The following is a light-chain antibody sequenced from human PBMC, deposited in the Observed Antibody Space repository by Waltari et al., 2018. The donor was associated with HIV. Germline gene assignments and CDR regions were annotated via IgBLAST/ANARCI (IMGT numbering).Light chain of an antibody. V-gene: IGLV1-44*01. CDR3: AAWDDSLNGRV. Sequence: QSVLTQPPSASGTPGPRVTIACSGSSSNIGSNNVNWYQQLPGTAPKLLIYSNNQRPSGVPDRFSGSKSGTSASLAISGLQSEDEADYYCAAWDDSLNGRVFGGGTKLTVL. J-gene: IGLJ3*02. CDR2: SNN. CDR1: SSNIGSNN.